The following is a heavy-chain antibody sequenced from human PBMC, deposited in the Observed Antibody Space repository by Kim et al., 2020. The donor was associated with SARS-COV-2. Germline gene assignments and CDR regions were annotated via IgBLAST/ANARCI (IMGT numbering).Heavy chain of an antibody. CDR1: GFTFSSYG. Sequence: GSLRLSCAASGFTFSSYGMHWVRQAPGKGLEWVAVISYDGSNKYYADSVKGRFTISRDNSKNTLYLQMNSLRAEDTAVYYCARGRSSGWLDYWGQGTLVTVSS. V-gene: IGHV3-33*05. D-gene: IGHD6-19*01. J-gene: IGHJ4*02. CDR2: ISYDGSNK. CDR3: ARGRSSGWLDY.